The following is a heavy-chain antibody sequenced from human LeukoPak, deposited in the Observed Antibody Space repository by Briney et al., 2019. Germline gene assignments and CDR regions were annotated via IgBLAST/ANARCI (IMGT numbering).Heavy chain of an antibody. Sequence: GASAKVSCKASGYTFSGFYVHWVRQAHGQGLEWMGWINPKSGDTSVAQKFQGRVTMTRDTSISTAYLELSSLTSDDTAMYFCARDGEGVPVAGKGGCDYWGQGTQVTVSS. CDR1: GYTFSGFY. D-gene: IGHD6-19*01. V-gene: IGHV1-2*02. CDR3: ARDGEGVPVAGKGGCDY. CDR2: INPKSGDT. J-gene: IGHJ4*02.